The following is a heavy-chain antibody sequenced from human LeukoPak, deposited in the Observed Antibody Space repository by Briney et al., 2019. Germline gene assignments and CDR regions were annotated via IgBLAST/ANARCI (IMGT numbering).Heavy chain of an antibody. Sequence: GGSLRLSCAASGFTFSSYAMHWVRQAPGKGLEWVAVISYDGSNKYYADSVKGRFTISRDNSKNTLYLQMNSLRAEDTAVYYCVELYYFDYWGQGTLVTVSS. V-gene: IGHV3-30*04. J-gene: IGHJ4*02. D-gene: IGHD3-10*01. CDR2: ISYDGSNK. CDR1: GFTFSSYA. CDR3: VELYYFDY.